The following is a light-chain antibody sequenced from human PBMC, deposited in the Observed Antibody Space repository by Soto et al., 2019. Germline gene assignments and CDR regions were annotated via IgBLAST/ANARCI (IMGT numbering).Light chain of an antibody. J-gene: IGLJ2*01. CDR1: SSDIGRYNL. CDR2: EDI. CDR3: CSYAGGARVV. Sequence: QSALTQPASVSGSPGQSITISCTGTSSDIGRYNLVSWYQQHPGKAPKLIIYEDIERPSGVSDRFPSSKSGNTASLTISGLQTEDEADYYCCSYAGGARVVFGGGTQLTVL. V-gene: IGLV2-23*01.